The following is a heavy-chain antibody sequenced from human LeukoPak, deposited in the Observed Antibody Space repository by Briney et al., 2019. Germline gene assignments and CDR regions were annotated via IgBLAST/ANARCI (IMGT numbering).Heavy chain of an antibody. Sequence: GGSLRLSCAASGFTFSRYWMSWVRQAPGRGLEWVANIKQDGSEKYYVDSVMGRFTISRDNSKNTLYLQMNSLRAEDTAVYYCAKGASRVQHWGQGTLVTVSS. CDR2: IKQDGSEK. D-gene: IGHD5-12*01. V-gene: IGHV3-7*03. J-gene: IGHJ1*01. CDR1: GFTFSRYW. CDR3: AKGASRVQH.